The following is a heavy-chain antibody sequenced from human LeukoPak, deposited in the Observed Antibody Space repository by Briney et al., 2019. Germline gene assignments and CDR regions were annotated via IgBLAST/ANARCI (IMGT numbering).Heavy chain of an antibody. CDR3: ARGSDYTWGG. CDR1: GGSISDSFEHY. J-gene: IGHJ4*01. CDR2: VHHTGRT. V-gene: IGHV4-4*02. D-gene: IGHD3-10*01. Sequence: PSETLSLTCVVSGGSISDSFEHYWSWVRQSPGKGFEWIAEVHHTGRTIYSPSFARRVTTSADTSKNQVSLKLTSVTAADTAVYFCARGSDYTWGGWGQGTLVTVSS.